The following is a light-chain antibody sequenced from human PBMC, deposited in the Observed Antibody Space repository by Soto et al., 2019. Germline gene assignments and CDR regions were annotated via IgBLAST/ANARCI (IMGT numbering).Light chain of an antibody. CDR1: QAINGW. V-gene: IGKV1-12*01. J-gene: IGKJ2*01. CDR3: QQAFRFPHT. Sequence: DIQMTQSPPSVSASVGDRVTITCRASQAINGWLSWYQQKPGKAPKLLISVASRLESGVPSRFSGRGAGTEFSLTFTSLQTEDFANYYCQQAFRFPHTFGQGTRLEI. CDR2: VAS.